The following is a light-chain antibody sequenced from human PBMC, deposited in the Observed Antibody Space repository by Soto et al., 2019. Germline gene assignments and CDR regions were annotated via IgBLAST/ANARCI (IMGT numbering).Light chain of an antibody. CDR3: TSYASTTTGV. CDR1: SSDVGGYNY. J-gene: IGLJ3*02. V-gene: IGLV2-14*01. Sequence: QSALTQPASVSGSPGQSITISCTGTSSDVGGYNYVSWYQQHPGKAPKLMIFEVNDRPSRVSNRFSGSNSGNTASLTISGLQAEDEADYYCTSYASTTTGVFGGGTKLTVL. CDR2: EVN.